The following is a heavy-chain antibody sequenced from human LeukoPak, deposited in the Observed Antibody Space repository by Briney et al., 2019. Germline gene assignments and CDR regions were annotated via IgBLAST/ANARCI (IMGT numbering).Heavy chain of an antibody. Sequence: SVKVSCKASGGTFSSYAISWVRQAPGQGLEWMGGIIPIFGTANYAQKFQGRVTITADKSTSTAYMELSSLRSEDTAVYYCATCPQWELRCAFDIWGQGTMVTVSS. V-gene: IGHV1-69*06. J-gene: IGHJ3*02. D-gene: IGHD1-26*01. CDR1: GGTFSSYA. CDR2: IIPIFGTA. CDR3: ATCPQWELRCAFDI.